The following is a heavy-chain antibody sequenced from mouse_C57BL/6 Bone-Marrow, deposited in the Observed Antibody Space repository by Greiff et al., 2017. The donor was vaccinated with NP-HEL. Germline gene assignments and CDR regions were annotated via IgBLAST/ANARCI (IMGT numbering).Heavy chain of an antibody. CDR2: IDPSDSYT. J-gene: IGHJ4*01. CDR1: GYTFTSYW. CDR3: ARGLYYYAMDY. D-gene: IGHD2-2*01. Sequence: VQLHQPGAELVKPGASVKLSCKASGYTFTSYWMQWVKQRPGQGLEWIGEIDPSDSYTNYNQKFKGKATLTVDPSSSTAYMQLSSLTSEDSAVYYCARGLYYYAMDYWGQGTSVTVSS. V-gene: IGHV1-50*01.